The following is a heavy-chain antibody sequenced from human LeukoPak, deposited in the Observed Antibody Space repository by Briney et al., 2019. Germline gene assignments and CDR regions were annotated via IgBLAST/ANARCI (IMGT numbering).Heavy chain of an antibody. CDR3: ARVLRYCSGGNCYSGGLGYMDV. V-gene: IGHV3-48*01. D-gene: IGHD2-15*01. J-gene: IGHJ6*03. CDR1: GFTFDDYG. CDR2: ISSSSSTI. Sequence: PGGSLRLSCAASGFTFDDYGMSWVRQAPGKGLQWVSYISSSSSTIYYADSVKGRFTISRDNAKNSLFLQMNSLRAEDTAVYYCARVLRYCSGGNCYSGGLGYMDVWGKGTTVTISS.